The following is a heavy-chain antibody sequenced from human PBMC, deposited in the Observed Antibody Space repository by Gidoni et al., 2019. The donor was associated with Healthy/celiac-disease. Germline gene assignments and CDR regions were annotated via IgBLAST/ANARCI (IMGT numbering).Heavy chain of an antibody. J-gene: IGHJ4*02. CDR1: GGSISSGSYY. CDR2: IYTSGST. Sequence: QVQLQESGPGLVQPSQTLSLTCTVSGGSISSGSYYWSWIRQPAGKGLEWIGRIYTSGSTNYNPSLKSRVTISVDTSKNQFSLKLSSVTAADTAVYYCARDYLLPDYWGQGTLVTVSS. CDR3: ARDYLLPDY. V-gene: IGHV4-61*02.